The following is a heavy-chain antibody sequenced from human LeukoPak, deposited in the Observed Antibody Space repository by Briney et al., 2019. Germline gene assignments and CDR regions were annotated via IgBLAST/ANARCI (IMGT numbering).Heavy chain of an antibody. CDR3: ARQPEGTWFDP. J-gene: IGHJ5*02. D-gene: IGHD1-1*01. V-gene: IGHV5-51*01. Sequence: GESLKISCKGSGYSFINNWIGWVRQMPGKGLEWMGIIYPGDSDIRYSPSFQGQVTISADKSISTVYLQWSSLKASDTAMYYCARQPEGTWFDPWGQGTLVTVSS. CDR2: IYPGDSDI. CDR1: GYSFINNW.